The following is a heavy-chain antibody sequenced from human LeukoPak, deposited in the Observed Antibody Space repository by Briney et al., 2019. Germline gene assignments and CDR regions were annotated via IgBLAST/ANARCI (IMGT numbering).Heavy chain of an antibody. D-gene: IGHD2-15*01. CDR2: ISGSGGST. CDR3: AKLDIVVVVAATHDY. Sequence: PGGSLRLSCAASGFTVSSNYMSWVRQAPGKGLEWVSAISGSGGSTYYADSVKGRFTISRDNSKNTLYLQMNSLRAEDTAVYYCAKLDIVVVVAATHDYWGQGTLVTVSS. CDR1: GFTVSSNY. V-gene: IGHV3-23*01. J-gene: IGHJ4*02.